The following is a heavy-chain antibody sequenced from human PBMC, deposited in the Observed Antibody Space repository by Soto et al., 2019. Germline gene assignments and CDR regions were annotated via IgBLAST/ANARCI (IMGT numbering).Heavy chain of an antibody. CDR3: ARDPLLWFGELSYYMDV. CDR1: GFTFSSYG. D-gene: IGHD3-10*01. CDR2: IWYDGSNK. V-gene: IGHV3-33*01. J-gene: IGHJ6*03. Sequence: QVQLVESGGGVVQPGRSLRLSCAASGFTFSSYGMHWVRQAQGKGLEWVAVIWYDGSNKYYADSVKGRFTISRDNSKNTLYLQMNSLRDEDTAVYYCARDPLLWFGELSYYMDVWGKGTTVTVSS.